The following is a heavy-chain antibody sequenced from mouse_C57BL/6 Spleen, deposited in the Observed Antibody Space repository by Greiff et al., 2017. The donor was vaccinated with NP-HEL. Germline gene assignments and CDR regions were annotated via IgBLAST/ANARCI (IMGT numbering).Heavy chain of an antibody. CDR3: ARSYSNYVWYFDV. J-gene: IGHJ1*03. Sequence: EVHLVESGGGLVKPGGSLKLSCAASGFTFSDYGMHWVRQAPEKGLEWVAYISSGSSTIYYADTVKGRFTISRDNAKNTLFLQMTSLRSEDTAMYYCARSYSNYVWYFDVWGTRTTVTVSS. D-gene: IGHD2-5*01. CDR1: GFTFSDYG. V-gene: IGHV5-17*01. CDR2: ISSGSSTI.